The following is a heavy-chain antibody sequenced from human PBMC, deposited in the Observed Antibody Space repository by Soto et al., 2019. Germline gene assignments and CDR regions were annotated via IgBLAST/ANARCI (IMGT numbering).Heavy chain of an antibody. J-gene: IGHJ4*01. Sequence: ASVKVSCKASGYSISAYYIHWVRPAPGQGLEWMGWIDPKNGGTGSAQKFQGRLTMTRDTSISTVYMDLSGLTSDDTALYYCGRDDYGIFPYWG. CDR1: GYSISAYY. CDR2: IDPKNGGT. CDR3: GRDDYGIFPY. V-gene: IGHV1-2*02. D-gene: IGHD3-10*01.